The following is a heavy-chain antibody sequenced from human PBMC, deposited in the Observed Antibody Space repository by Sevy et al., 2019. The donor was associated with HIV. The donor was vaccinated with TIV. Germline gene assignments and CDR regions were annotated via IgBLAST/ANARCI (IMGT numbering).Heavy chain of an antibody. V-gene: IGHV3-33*01. CDR1: GFAPSTYG. D-gene: IGHD2-8*01. J-gene: IGHJ4*02. Sequence: GGSLRLSCAASGFAPSTYGMHWVRQAPGKGLEWVAVIGYDGSNKYYADSVKGRFSISRDNSRNTLFLQMDSLRAEDTAVYYGARDPRMYGDYLLAYFDYWGQGTLVTVSS. CDR2: IGYDGSNK. CDR3: ARDPRMYGDYLLAYFDY.